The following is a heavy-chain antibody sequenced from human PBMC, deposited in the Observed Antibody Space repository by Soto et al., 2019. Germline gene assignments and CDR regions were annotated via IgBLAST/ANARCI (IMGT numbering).Heavy chain of an antibody. Sequence: GESLKISFQGSGYSFTTHWITWVRQTPGKGLEWMGRIDPSNSYINYSPSFQGHVTISVDRSISTAYLQWSRLGASDNAIYYCARRLSGPKEEYNAYYFYGLDVWGQGTKVTVSS. V-gene: IGHV5-10-1*01. CDR3: ARRLSGPKEEYNAYYFYGLDV. CDR2: IDPSNSYI. J-gene: IGHJ6*02. CDR1: GYSFTTHW. D-gene: IGHD1-1*01.